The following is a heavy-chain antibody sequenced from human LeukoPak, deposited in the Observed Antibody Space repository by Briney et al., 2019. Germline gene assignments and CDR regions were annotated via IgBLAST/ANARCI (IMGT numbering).Heavy chain of an antibody. V-gene: IGHV5-51*01. CDR2: IFPGDSNT. J-gene: IGHJ4*02. D-gene: IGHD1-1*01. CDR1: GYNFDNYW. Sequence: GESLQISCKGSGYNFDNYWIAWVRQMPGKGLEWMGIIFPGDSNTRYSPSFQGQVTISADKSINTTYLQWSSLKASDTAIYYCAREQQLVLFDYWGQGALVTVSS. CDR3: AREQQLVLFDY.